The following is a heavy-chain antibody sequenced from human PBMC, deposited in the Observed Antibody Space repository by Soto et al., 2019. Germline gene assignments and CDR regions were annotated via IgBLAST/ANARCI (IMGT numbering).Heavy chain of an antibody. D-gene: IGHD3-22*01. CDR2: IGAFNGNT. Sequence: HVQLVQSGAEVKKPGASVKVSCKASGYTVTDFGIGWVRQAPGQGLEWVGWIGAFNGNTDYAQKFQGRVTMTADPPTSTAYMELRSLTSDYTALYSCVRLGDSVGYRGSYYFDHWGPGTLVTVSS. CDR1: GYTVTDFG. V-gene: IGHV1-18*01. J-gene: IGHJ4*02. CDR3: VRLGDSVGYRGSYYFDH.